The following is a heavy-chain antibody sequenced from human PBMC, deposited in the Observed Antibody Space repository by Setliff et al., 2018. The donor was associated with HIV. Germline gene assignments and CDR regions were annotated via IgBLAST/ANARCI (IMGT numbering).Heavy chain of an antibody. Sequence: PSETLSLTCTVSGETIRNGFYYWHWMRQPPGKGLEWIGSIYYSGSTHYKSSLKSRVTISVDTSKNQFPLRLSSVTAADTAVYYCARGGGPDTTFDSWGRGTLVTVSS. D-gene: IGHD1-1*01. V-gene: IGHV4-39*06. J-gene: IGHJ4*02. CDR2: IYYSGST. CDR1: GETIRNGFYY. CDR3: ARGGGPDTTFDS.